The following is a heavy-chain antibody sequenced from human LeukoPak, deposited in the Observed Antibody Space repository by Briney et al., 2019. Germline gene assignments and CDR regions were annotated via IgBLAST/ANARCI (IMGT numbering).Heavy chain of an antibody. CDR3: ARGRVDVDY. D-gene: IGHD3/OR15-3a*01. CDR1: GGSINSYY. V-gene: IGHV4-59*01. J-gene: IGHJ4*02. CDR2: IYYSGST. Sequence: SETLSLTCTVSGGSINSYYWTWIRQPPGKGLEWIGNIYYSGSTNYNPSLKSRVTISVDTSKNQFSLKLSSVTAADTAVYYCARGRVDVDYWGQGTLVTVSS.